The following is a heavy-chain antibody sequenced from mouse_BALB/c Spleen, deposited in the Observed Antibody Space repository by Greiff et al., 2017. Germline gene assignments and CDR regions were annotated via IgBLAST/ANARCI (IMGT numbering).Heavy chain of an antibody. CDR1: GYTFTSYW. CDR2: INPSTGYT. Sequence: QVQLKESGAELAKPGASVKMSCKASGYTFTSYWMHWVKQRPGQGLEWIGYINPSTGYTEYNQKFKDKATLTADKSSSTAYMQLSSLTSEDSAVYYCAREGRYEGRDFDYWGQGTTLTVSS. J-gene: IGHJ2*01. V-gene: IGHV1-7*01. D-gene: IGHD2-14*01. CDR3: AREGRYEGRDFDY.